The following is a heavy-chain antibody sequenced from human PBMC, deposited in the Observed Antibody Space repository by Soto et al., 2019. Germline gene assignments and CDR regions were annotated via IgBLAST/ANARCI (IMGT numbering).Heavy chain of an antibody. Sequence: PSETLSLTCTVSGGSISSYYWSWIRQPPGKGLEWIGYIYYSGSTNYNPSLKSRVTISVDTSKNQFSLKLSSVTAADTAVYYCATVATGSYDWFDPWGQGTLVTVSS. J-gene: IGHJ5*02. CDR1: GGSISSYY. V-gene: IGHV4-59*01. D-gene: IGHD1-26*01. CDR3: ATVATGSYDWFDP. CDR2: IYYSGST.